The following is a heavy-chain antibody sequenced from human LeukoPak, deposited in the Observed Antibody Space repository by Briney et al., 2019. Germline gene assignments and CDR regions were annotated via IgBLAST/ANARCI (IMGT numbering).Heavy chain of an antibody. V-gene: IGHV3-66*01. J-gene: IGHJ6*02. Sequence: GGSLRLSCAASGFTFSSYGMHWVRQAPGKGLEWVSAIYSGGSTYYADSVKGRFTISRDNSKNTLYLQMNSLRAEDTAVYYCARVNYDFYTRNYYYYYGMDVWGQGTTVTVSS. CDR3: ARVNYDFYTRNYYYYYGMDV. CDR1: GFTFSSYG. CDR2: IYSGGST. D-gene: IGHD3-3*01.